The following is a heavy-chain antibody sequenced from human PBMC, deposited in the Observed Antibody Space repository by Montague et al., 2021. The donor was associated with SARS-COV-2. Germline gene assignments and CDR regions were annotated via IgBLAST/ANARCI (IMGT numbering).Heavy chain of an antibody. D-gene: IGHD3-10*01. CDR2: IRPDGTST. V-gene: IGHV3-74*01. CDR3: VRPLWFGDSDYYFES. CDR1: GFTFRSYW. Sequence: SLRLSCAASGFTFRSYWMHWVRQVPRRGLVWVSRIRPDGTSTHYAASVKGRFVIPRDNAKNTLSLEMTNLRVDDTAIYYCVRPLWFGDSDYYFESWGQGTLSPSPQ. J-gene: IGHJ4*02.